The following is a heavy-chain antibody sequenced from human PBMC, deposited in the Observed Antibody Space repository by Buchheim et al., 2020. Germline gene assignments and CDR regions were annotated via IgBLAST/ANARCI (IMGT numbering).Heavy chain of an antibody. CDR1: GGSISSGGYY. D-gene: IGHD3-9*01. Sequence: QVQLQESGPGLVKPSQTLSLTCTVSGGSISSGGYYWSWIRQHPGKGLEWIGYIYYSGSTYYNPSLKSRVTISVDTSKNQISLKLSSVTAADTAVYYCAGALKYYDILTGYSQRDWYFDLWGRGTL. J-gene: IGHJ2*01. CDR2: IYYSGST. V-gene: IGHV4-31*03. CDR3: AGALKYYDILTGYSQRDWYFDL.